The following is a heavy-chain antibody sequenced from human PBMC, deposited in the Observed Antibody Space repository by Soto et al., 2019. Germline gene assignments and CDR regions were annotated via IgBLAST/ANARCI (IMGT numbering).Heavy chain of an antibody. Sequence: SVKVSCKASGGTFSSYAISRVRQAPGQGLEWMGGIIPIFGTANYAQKFQGRVTITADESTSTAYMELSSLRSEDTAVYYCATSPVAYYDSSGYYPVYYFDYWGQGTLVTVSS. CDR2: IIPIFGTA. V-gene: IGHV1-69*13. CDR1: GGTFSSYA. J-gene: IGHJ4*02. D-gene: IGHD3-22*01. CDR3: ATSPVAYYDSSGYYPVYYFDY.